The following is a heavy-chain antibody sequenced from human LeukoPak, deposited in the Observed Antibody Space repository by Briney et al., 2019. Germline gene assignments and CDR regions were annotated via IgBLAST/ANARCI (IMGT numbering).Heavy chain of an antibody. CDR3: ARCCLGELSLGI. CDR2: IYTSGST. Sequence: SETLSLTCTVSGGSISSGSYYWSWIRQPAGKGLEWIGRIYTSGSTNYNPSLKSRVTISVDTSKNQFSLKLSSVTAADTAVYYCARCCLGELSLGIWGQGTLVTVSS. CDR1: GGSISSGSYY. V-gene: IGHV4-61*02. J-gene: IGHJ4*02. D-gene: IGHD3-16*02.